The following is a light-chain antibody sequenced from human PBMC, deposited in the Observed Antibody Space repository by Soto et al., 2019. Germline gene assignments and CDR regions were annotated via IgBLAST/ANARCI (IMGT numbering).Light chain of an antibody. J-gene: IGKJ5*01. CDR2: DAS. V-gene: IGKV3-11*01. CDR1: QSVRTY. CDR3: QQRNTGPVIP. Sequence: EIVLTQSPVTLSLSPGERATLSSRASQSVRTYLAWYQVKPGQAPRLLIYDASRRASGVPARFGGSGSGANYTLTISSVEPEDFAVLSCQQRNTGPVIPFGHGTRREI.